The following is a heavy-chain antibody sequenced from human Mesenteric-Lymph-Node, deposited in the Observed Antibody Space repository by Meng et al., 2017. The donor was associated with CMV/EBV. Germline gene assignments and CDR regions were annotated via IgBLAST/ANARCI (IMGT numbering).Heavy chain of an antibody. CDR3: AKDKYQLPLDWFDP. V-gene: IGHV3-7*01. D-gene: IGHD2-2*01. Sequence: GESLKISCAASGFTFSSYWMSWVRQAPGKGLEWVANIKQDGSEKYYVDSVKGRFTISRDNAKNSLYLQMNSLRAEDTAVYYCAKDKYQLPLDWFDPWGQGTLVTVSS. CDR2: IKQDGSEK. J-gene: IGHJ5*02. CDR1: GFTFSSYW.